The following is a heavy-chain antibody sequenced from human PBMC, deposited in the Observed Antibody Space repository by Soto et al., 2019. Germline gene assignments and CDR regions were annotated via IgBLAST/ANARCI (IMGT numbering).Heavy chain of an antibody. CDR2: ISASGGVT. J-gene: IGHJ4*02. Sequence: GGSLRLSCAPSGFTFSTYTMSWVRQAPGKGLDWVSSISASGGVTYYADSVKGRFTISRDNSENKLFLQMNSLRAEDTAVYYCATRPPPVGAAGGANCFDYWGQGTLVTVSS. CDR1: GFTFSTYT. CDR3: ATRPPPVGAAGGANCFDY. V-gene: IGHV3-23*01. D-gene: IGHD1-26*01.